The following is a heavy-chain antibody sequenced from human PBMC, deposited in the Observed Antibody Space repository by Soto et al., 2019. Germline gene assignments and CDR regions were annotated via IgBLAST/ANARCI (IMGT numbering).Heavy chain of an antibody. Sequence: GESLKISCKGSGYSFTSYWISWVRQMPGKGLEWMGKIDPSDSYTNYSPSFQGHVTISADKSISTAYLQWSSLKASDTAMYYCASPVGATRYYYYYGMDVWGQGTTVT. CDR3: ASPVGATRYYYYYGMDV. CDR1: GYSFTSYW. J-gene: IGHJ6*02. V-gene: IGHV5-10-1*01. CDR2: IDPSDSYT. D-gene: IGHD1-26*01.